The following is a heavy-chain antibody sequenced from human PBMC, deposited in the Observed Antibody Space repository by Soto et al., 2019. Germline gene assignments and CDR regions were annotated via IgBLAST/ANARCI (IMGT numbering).Heavy chain of an antibody. Sequence: GGSLRLSCAASGFTFSSYWVSWVRQAPGKGLEWVANIKQDGSEKYYVDSVKGRFTISRDNAKNSLYLQMNSLRAEDTAVYYCARDLSVRGYSYGIDYWGQGTLVTVSS. CDR1: GFTFSSYW. CDR2: IKQDGSEK. J-gene: IGHJ4*02. CDR3: ARDLSVRGYSYGIDY. D-gene: IGHD5-18*01. V-gene: IGHV3-7*01.